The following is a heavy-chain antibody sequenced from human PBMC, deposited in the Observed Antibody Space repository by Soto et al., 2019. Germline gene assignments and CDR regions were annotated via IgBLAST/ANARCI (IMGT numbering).Heavy chain of an antibody. CDR1: GYTFTSYG. Sequence: QVQLVQSGAEVKKPGASVKVSCKASGYTFTSYGISWVRQAPGQGLEWMGWISAYNGNTNYAQKLQGRVTMTTDTSTSTAYMELRSLRSDVTAVYYCARVGGSEPPYYYYYGMDVWGQGTTVTVSS. J-gene: IGHJ6*02. CDR2: ISAYNGNT. V-gene: IGHV1-18*01. CDR3: ARVGGSEPPYYYYYGMDV. D-gene: IGHD3-16*01.